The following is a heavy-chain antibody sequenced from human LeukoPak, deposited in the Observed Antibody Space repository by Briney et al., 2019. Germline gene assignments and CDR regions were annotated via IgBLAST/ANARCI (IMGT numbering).Heavy chain of an antibody. D-gene: IGHD1-26*01. J-gene: IGHJ4*02. CDR1: GFTFSSYS. CDR2: ISSSSSYI. CDR3: ARDEEWELPHFDY. V-gene: IGHV3-21*01. Sequence: GGSLRLSCAASGFTFSSYSMNWVRQAPGKGLEWVSSISSSSSYIYYADSVKGRFTISRDNAKNSLYLQMNSLRAEDTAVYYCARDEEWELPHFDYWGQGTLVTVSS.